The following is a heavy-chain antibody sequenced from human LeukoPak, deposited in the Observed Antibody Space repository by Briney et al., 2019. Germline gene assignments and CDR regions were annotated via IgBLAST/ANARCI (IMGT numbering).Heavy chain of an antibody. J-gene: IGHJ5*02. V-gene: IGHV4-39*02. CDR2: IYYSGST. Sequence: SETLSLTCTVSGGSISSSSYYWGWIRQPPGKGLEWIGSIYYSGSTYYNPSLKSRVTISVDTSKNQFSLKLSSVTAADTAVYYCAREGGDIVVVPAANRFDPWGQGTLVTVSS. CDR3: AREGGDIVVVPAANRFDP. CDR1: GGSISSSSYY. D-gene: IGHD2-2*01.